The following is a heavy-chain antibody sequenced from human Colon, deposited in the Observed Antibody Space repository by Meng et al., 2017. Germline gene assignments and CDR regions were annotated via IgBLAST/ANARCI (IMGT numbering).Heavy chain of an antibody. CDR1: GFTFSTYE. Sequence: GESLKISCAASGFTFSTYEMNWVRQPPGKGLEWVSYISTSGSTIYNADSVKGRFTISRDNTNNSLFLQMSGLGVGNPAVYYCARRYCSTTSCLIDYWGQGTLVTVSS. D-gene: IGHD2-2*01. CDR3: ARRYCSTTSCLIDY. J-gene: IGHJ4*02. CDR2: ISTSGSTI. V-gene: IGHV3-48*03.